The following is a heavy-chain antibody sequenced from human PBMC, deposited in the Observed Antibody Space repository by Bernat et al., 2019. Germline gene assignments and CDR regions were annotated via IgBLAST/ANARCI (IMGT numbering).Heavy chain of an antibody. CDR3: ARQTFSSGWYGGYDY. V-gene: IGHV5-51*01. CDR1: GYSFTSYW. Sequence: EVQLVQSGAEVKKPGESLKISCKGSGYSFTSYWIGWVRQMSGKGLEWMGIIYPGDSDTRYSPSFQGQVTISADKSISTAYLQWSSLKASDTAMYYCARQTFSSGWYGGYDYWGQGTLVTVSS. CDR2: IYPGDSDT. J-gene: IGHJ4*02. D-gene: IGHD6-19*01.